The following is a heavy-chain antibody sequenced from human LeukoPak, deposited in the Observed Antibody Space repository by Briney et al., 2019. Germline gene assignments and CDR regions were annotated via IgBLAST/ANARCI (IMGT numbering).Heavy chain of an antibody. Sequence: GGSLRLSCVASGFTFSDYAMNWVRQAPGKGPEWVSGISASGAGTYYADSVKGRFTISRDNPKNTLYLQMNSLRAEDTAVYYCAKDRAYYDSSGYYYWFDYWGQGTLVTVSS. J-gene: IGHJ4*02. CDR2: ISASGAGT. D-gene: IGHD3-22*01. V-gene: IGHV3-23*01. CDR3: AKDRAYYDSSGYYYWFDY. CDR1: GFTFSDYA.